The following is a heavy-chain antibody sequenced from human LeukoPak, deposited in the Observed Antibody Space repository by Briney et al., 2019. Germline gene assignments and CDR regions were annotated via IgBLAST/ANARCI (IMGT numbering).Heavy chain of an antibody. CDR1: GFTFSSYS. Sequence: GGSLRLSGAASGFTFSSYSMNWVRQAPGKGLEWVSSISSSSSYIYYADSVKGRFTISRDNAKNSLYLQMNSLRAEDTAVYYCARDSIVAARLGAFDIWGQGTMVTASS. J-gene: IGHJ3*02. CDR2: ISSSSSYI. CDR3: ARDSIVAARLGAFDI. D-gene: IGHD6-6*01. V-gene: IGHV3-21*01.